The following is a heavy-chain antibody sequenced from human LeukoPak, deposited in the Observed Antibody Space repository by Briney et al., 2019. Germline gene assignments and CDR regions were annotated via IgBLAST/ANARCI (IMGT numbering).Heavy chain of an antibody. CDR1: GYTLTELS. CDR3: ATGDFWSGYRKGFSAMDV. CDR2: FDPEDGET. Sequence: ASVKVSCKVSGYTLTELSMHWVRQAPGKWLEWMGGFDPEDGETIYAQKFQGRVTMTEDTSTDTAYMELSSLRSEDTAVYYCATGDFWSGYRKGFSAMDVWGQGTTVTVSS. V-gene: IGHV1-24*01. J-gene: IGHJ6*02. D-gene: IGHD3-3*01.